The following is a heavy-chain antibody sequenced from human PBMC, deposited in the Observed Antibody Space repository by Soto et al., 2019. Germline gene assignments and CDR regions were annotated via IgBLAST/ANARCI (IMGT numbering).Heavy chain of an antibody. CDR1: GGSISSYY. V-gene: IGHV4-59*01. CDR2: IHYTGCS. J-gene: IGHJ4*02. Sequence: SETLSLTCSFSGGSISSYYWSLIQQPPEKGLEWIGYIHYTGCSISNPSLKSRVAMSVDKSKNEFTLQLTSVTAADTAVYYCASSYGNAWYTYWGQGIQVTVSS. CDR3: ASSYGNAWYTY. D-gene: IGHD6-13*01.